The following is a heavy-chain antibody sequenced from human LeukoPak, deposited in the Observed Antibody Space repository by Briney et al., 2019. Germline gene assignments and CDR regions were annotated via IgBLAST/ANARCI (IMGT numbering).Heavy chain of an antibody. J-gene: IGHJ6*02. V-gene: IGHV3-23*01. D-gene: IGHD2-21*02. CDR3: AKSAPEPYCGGDCYTDVKYYYYGMDV. Sequence: GGSLRLSCAASGFTFSSHAMSWVRQGPGRGLEWVSGISGSGDSTYSADSVKGRFTISRDNSKNTLYLQMNSLRAEDTAVYYCAKSAPEPYCGGDCYTDVKYYYYGMDVWGQGTTVTVSS. CDR1: GFTFSSHA. CDR2: ISGSGDST.